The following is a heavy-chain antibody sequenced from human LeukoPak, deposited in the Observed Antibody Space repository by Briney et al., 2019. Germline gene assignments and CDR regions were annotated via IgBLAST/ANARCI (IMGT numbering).Heavy chain of an antibody. D-gene: IGHD1-26*01. CDR2: ISSSGSTI. V-gene: IGHV3-11*01. Sequence: PGGSLRLSCAASGFTFSDYYMSWIRQAPGKGLEWASYISSSGSTIYYADSVKGRFTISRDNAKNSLYLQMNSLRAEDTAVYYCARAIEWEPSGGLFDPWGQGTLVTVSS. J-gene: IGHJ5*02. CDR3: ARAIEWEPSGGLFDP. CDR1: GFTFSDYY.